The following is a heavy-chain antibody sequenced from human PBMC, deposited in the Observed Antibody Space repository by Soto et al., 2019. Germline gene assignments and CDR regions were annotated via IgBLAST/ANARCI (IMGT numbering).Heavy chain of an antibody. J-gene: IGHJ6*02. D-gene: IGHD6-13*01. V-gene: IGHV2-26*01. CDR1: GFSLSNARMG. CDR3: ARIRGSSDYYYYGMDV. Sequence: SGPTLVNPTETLTLTCTVSGFSLSNARMGVSWIRQPPGKALEWLAHIFSNDEKSYSTSLKSRLTISKDTSKSQVVLTMTNMDPVDTATYYCARIRGSSDYYYYGMDVWGQGTTVTVSS. CDR2: IFSNDEK.